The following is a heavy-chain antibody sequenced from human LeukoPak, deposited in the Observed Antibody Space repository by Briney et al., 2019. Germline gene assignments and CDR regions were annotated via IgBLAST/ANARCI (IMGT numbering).Heavy chain of an antibody. D-gene: IGHD6-19*01. CDR1: GFTFSSYA. CDR3: ARSLRAVAGTGGAFDI. Sequence: GGSLRLSCAASGFTFSSYAMSWVRQAPGKGLEWVSAISGSGGSTYYADSVKGRFTISRDNAKNSLYLQMNSLRAEDTAVYYCARSLRAVAGTGGAFDIWGQGTMVTVSS. J-gene: IGHJ3*02. CDR2: ISGSGGST. V-gene: IGHV3-23*01.